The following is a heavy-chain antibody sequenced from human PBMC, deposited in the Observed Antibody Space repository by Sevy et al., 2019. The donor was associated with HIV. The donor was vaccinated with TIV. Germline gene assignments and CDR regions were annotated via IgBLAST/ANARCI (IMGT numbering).Heavy chain of an antibody. D-gene: IGHD4-17*01. V-gene: IGHV3-11*01. CDR1: GFTFSDYY. Sequence: GGSLRLSCAASGFTFSDYYMSWIRQAPGKGLEWISYISGSDSTIYYADSVKGPFTNSRDNARNSLYLQMNSLRAEDKAVYYCARDHVKDGDLGDYYYYAFDVWGQGTTVTVSS. CDR3: ARDHVKDGDLGDYYYYAFDV. J-gene: IGHJ6*02. CDR2: ISGSDSTI.